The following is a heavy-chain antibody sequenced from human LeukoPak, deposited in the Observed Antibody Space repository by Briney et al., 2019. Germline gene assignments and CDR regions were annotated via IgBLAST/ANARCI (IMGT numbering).Heavy chain of an antibody. D-gene: IGHD6-13*01. V-gene: IGHV3-30*03. CDR3: ARDPSSSVDY. J-gene: IGHJ4*02. CDR2: ISYDGSNE. Sequence: PGRSLRLSCAASGFTFSSYGMHWVRQAPGKGLEWVALISYDGSNEYYADSVRGRFTISRDNSKNTLYLQMNSLRAEDTAVYYCARDPSSSVDYWGQGTLVTVSS. CDR1: GFTFSSYG.